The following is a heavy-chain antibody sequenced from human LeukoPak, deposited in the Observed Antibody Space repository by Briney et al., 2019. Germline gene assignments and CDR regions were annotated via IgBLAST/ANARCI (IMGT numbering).Heavy chain of an antibody. CDR2: INPSGGST. Sequence: ASVKVSCKASGYSFTSCFIHWLRQAPGQGLEWMGIINPSGGSTSYAQNFQGRVTITADKSTSTAYMELSSLRSEDTAVYYCARDSSNRWELPNWGQGTLVTVSS. J-gene: IGHJ4*02. CDR1: GYSFTSCF. V-gene: IGHV1-46*01. D-gene: IGHD1-26*01. CDR3: ARDSSNRWELPN.